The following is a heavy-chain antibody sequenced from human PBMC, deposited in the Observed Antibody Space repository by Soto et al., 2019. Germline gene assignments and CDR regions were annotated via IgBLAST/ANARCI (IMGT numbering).Heavy chain of an antibody. CDR1: GYTFTGHY. J-gene: IGHJ4*02. CDR2: IGPETGAT. Sequence: ASVKVSCKASGYTFTGHYIHWARQAPEQGPEWMGEIGPETGATRYAQKFQGRVTMTRDMSITTVYMELNNLSPDDTAVYYCGRGRSGQIVVFYWGQGTPVTVSS. V-gene: IGHV1-2*02. D-gene: IGHD1-26*01. CDR3: GRGRSGQIVVFY.